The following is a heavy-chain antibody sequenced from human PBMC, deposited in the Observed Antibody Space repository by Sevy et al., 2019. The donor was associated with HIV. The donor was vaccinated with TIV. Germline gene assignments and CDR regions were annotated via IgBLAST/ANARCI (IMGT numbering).Heavy chain of an antibody. Sequence: ASVKVSCKVSGYTLTELPMHWVRQAPGKGLEWMGTFDPEDGETIYAQKFQGRVSMTEDTSTDTAYMEPNSLRSEDTAVYYCATTRDYYDSSGYPFDYWGQGTLVTVSS. CDR1: GYTLTELP. CDR3: ATTRDYYDSSGYPFDY. CDR2: FDPEDGET. J-gene: IGHJ4*02. D-gene: IGHD3-22*01. V-gene: IGHV1-24*01.